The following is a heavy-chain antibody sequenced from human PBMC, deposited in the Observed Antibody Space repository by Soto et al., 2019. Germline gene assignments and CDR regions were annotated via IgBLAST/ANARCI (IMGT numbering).Heavy chain of an antibody. Sequence: EVQLLESGGGLVQPGGSLRLSCAASGFTFSSYAMSWVRQAPGKGLEWVSAISGSGGSTYYADSVKGRFTISRDNSKNTLYLQMNSLRAEDTAAYYCAKYPVNYYGSGSYYFFDYWGQGTLVTVSS. V-gene: IGHV3-23*01. CDR3: AKYPVNYYGSGSYYFFDY. D-gene: IGHD3-10*01. J-gene: IGHJ4*02. CDR1: GFTFSSYA. CDR2: ISGSGGST.